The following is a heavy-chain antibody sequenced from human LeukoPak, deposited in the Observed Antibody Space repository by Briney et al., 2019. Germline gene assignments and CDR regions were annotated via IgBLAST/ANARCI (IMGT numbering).Heavy chain of an antibody. Sequence: ASVKVSCKASGYTFTSYGISWVRQAPGQGLEWMGWISAYNGNTNYAQKFQGRVTMTTDTSTSTAYMELRSLRSDDTAVYYCARELRFLEWLLPHHDAFDIWGQGTMVTVSS. CDR2: ISAYNGNT. CDR1: GYTFTSYG. J-gene: IGHJ3*02. D-gene: IGHD3-3*01. CDR3: ARELRFLEWLLPHHDAFDI. V-gene: IGHV1-18*01.